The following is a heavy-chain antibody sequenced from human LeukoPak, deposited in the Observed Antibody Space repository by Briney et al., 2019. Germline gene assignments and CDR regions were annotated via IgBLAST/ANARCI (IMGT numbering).Heavy chain of an antibody. CDR3: ARVHTAMARYYYGMDV. Sequence: SVKVFCKASGGTFSSYAISWVRQAPGQGLEWMGRIIPILGIANYAQKFQGRVTITADKSTSTAYMELSSLRSEDTAVYYCARVHTAMARYYYGMDVWGQGTTVTVSS. CDR1: GGTFSSYA. V-gene: IGHV1-69*04. D-gene: IGHD5-18*01. J-gene: IGHJ6*02. CDR2: IIPILGIA.